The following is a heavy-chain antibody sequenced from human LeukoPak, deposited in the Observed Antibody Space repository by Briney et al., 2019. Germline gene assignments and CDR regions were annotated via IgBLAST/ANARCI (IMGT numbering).Heavy chain of an antibody. J-gene: IGHJ4*02. CDR2: INHSGST. Sequence: SETLSLTCIVSGGSITSSTYYWSWIRQPPGKGLEWIGEINHSGSTNYNPSLKSRVTISVDTSKNQFSLKLSSVTAADTAVYYCARGWGAQKNWGQGTLVTVSS. D-gene: IGHD7-27*01. CDR1: GGSITSSTYY. V-gene: IGHV4-39*07. CDR3: ARGWGAQKN.